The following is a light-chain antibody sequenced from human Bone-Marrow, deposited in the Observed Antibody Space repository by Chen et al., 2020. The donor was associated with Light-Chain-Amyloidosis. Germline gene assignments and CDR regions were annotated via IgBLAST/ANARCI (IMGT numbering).Light chain of an antibody. CDR3: QSYDSSLTGLV. J-gene: IGLJ2*01. CDR1: SSNIGAGND. CDR2: GNI. V-gene: IGLV1-40*01. Sequence: QSVLTPPPSVSGSPGQSVTFSCSGSSSNIGAGNDVHWFQQLPGTAPKLLIYGNINRPSWVPDRFSGSKSGTSAAVAITGLQAEDEADYYCQSYDSSLTGLVFGGGTKLTVL.